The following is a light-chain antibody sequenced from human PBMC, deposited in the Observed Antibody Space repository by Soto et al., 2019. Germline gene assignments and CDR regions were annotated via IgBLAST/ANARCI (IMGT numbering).Light chain of an antibody. CDR1: QSVRSER. J-gene: IGKJ5*01. CDR3: QEYAGPPSIS. CDR2: DAS. Sequence: EIVLTQSPDTLSLSPGERATLSCRASQSVRSERLAWYQQKRGQAPRLVIFDASLRASGIPERFRGSGSGTDFNLTSTRLEPEDCAVYYCQEYAGPPSISCGRGTRRAIK. V-gene: IGKV3-20*01.